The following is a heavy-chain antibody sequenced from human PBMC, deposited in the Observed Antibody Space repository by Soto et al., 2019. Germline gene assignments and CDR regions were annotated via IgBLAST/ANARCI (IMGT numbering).Heavy chain of an antibody. CDR3: AKDLEGGYYDSSGYNSKGYYYYGMDV. D-gene: IGHD3-22*01. V-gene: IGHV3-23*01. CDR2: ISGSGGST. Sequence: GGSLSLSCAASGFTFSSYAMSWVRQAPGKGLEWVSAISGSGGSTYYADSVKGRFTISRDNSKNTLYLQMNSLRAEDTAVYYCAKDLEGGYYDSSGYNSKGYYYYGMDVWGQGTTVTVSS. J-gene: IGHJ6*02. CDR1: GFTFSSYA.